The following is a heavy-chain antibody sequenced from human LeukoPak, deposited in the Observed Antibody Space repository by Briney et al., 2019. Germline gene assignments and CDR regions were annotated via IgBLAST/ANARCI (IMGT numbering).Heavy chain of an antibody. J-gene: IGHJ4*02. CDR3: AREWAN. V-gene: IGHV3-53*01. Sequence: GGSLSLSCVDPGGGGINNYLSWVRQAPGKGLEWVSVINNVGATYYADSVRGRFTISRDNSKNTPLLQMSSLRAEDTAVYYCAREWANWGQGTLVTVSS. CDR1: GGGGINNY. CDR2: INNVGAT. D-gene: IGHD1-26*01.